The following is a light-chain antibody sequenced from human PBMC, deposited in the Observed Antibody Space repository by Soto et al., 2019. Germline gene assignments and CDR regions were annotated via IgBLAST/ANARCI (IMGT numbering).Light chain of an antibody. J-gene: IGKJ3*01. CDR1: QSVSSSY. V-gene: IGKV3-20*01. Sequence: ESVLMQSPCTLSLSPGERATLSCRASQSVSSSYLAWYQQKPGQAPRLLIYGASSRATGIPDRFSGSGSGTDFTLTISILEPEDFAVYYCQQYGSSPFTFGPGTKEDIK. CDR2: GAS. CDR3: QQYGSSPFT.